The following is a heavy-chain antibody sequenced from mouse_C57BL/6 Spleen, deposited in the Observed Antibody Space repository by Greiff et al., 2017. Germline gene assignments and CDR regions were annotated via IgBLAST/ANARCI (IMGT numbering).Heavy chain of an antibody. J-gene: IGHJ3*01. CDR1: GYTFTSYW. D-gene: IGHD1-1*01. Sequence: VQLQEPGAELVKPGASVKLSCKASGYTFTSYWMQWVKQRPGQGLEWIGEIDPSDSYTNYNQKFKGKATLTVDTSSSTAYMQLSSLTSEDSAVYYCARRNLYYGSSPWFAYWGQGTLVTVSA. CDR3: ARRNLYYGSSPWFAY. V-gene: IGHV1-50*01. CDR2: IDPSDSYT.